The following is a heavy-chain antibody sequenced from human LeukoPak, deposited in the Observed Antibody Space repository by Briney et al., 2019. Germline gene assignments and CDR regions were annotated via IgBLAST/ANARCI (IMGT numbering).Heavy chain of an antibody. CDR1: GVSISSNY. CDR3: AGYDHSNYLAY. J-gene: IGHJ4*02. Sequence: SETLSLTCTVSGVSISSNYWSWIRQPPGRGLEWNGLEWIGYIHANGDTNYNPSLNRRVTMSLDSSRRHLSLNLSSLTAADTAVYFCAGYDHSNYLAYWGQGILVTVSS. CDR2: IHANGDT. D-gene: IGHD4-11*01. V-gene: IGHV4-4*08.